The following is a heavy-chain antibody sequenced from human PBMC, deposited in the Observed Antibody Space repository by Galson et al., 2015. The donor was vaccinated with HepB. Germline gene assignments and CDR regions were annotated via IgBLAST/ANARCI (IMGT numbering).Heavy chain of an antibody. V-gene: IGHV5-10-1*01. Sequence: QSGAEVKKPGESLKISCQGSGFHFPGYWITWVRQIPGKGLEWMGRIDPSDSYTDYSPSFRGHVTFSAGKSITTAYLQWSSLKASDTAMYYCASRHSYFRSGTWYNVSDYWGQGTLVTVSS. D-gene: IGHD3-10*01. CDR2: IDPSDSYT. CDR1: GFHFPGYW. CDR3: ASRHSYFRSGTWYNVSDY. J-gene: IGHJ4*02.